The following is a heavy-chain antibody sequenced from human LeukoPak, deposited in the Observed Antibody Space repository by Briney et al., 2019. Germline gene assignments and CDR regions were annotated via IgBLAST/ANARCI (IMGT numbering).Heavy chain of an antibody. D-gene: IGHD6-19*01. CDR3: ARSPSPYSSGWYFDY. Sequence: SQTLSLTCAISGDSVSINSAAWNWIRQSPSRGLEWLGRTYQRSKWYNDYAVSVKSRITINPDISKNQFSLQLNSVTPEDTAVYYCARSPSPYSSGWYFDYWGHGTLVTVSS. CDR1: GDSVSINSAA. J-gene: IGHJ4*01. CDR2: TYQRSKWYN. V-gene: IGHV6-1*01.